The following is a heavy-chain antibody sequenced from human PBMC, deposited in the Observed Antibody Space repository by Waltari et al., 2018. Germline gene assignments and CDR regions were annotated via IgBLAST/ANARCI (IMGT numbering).Heavy chain of an antibody. CDR2: ISPIVGTA. J-gene: IGHJ6*02. V-gene: IGHV1-69*08. CDR1: GGTFSSYA. Sequence: QVQLVQSGAEVKKPGSSVKVSCKASGGTFSSYAISWVRQAPGQGLEWMGRISPIVGTANDAQKVQGRVTITADKATSTAYMELSSLRSEDTAVYYCARGLIVVVPAAYGMDVWGQGTTVTVSS. D-gene: IGHD2-2*01. CDR3: ARGLIVVVPAAYGMDV.